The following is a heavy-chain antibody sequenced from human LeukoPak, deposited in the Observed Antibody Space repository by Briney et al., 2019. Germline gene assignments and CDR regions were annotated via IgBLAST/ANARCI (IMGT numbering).Heavy chain of an antibody. CDR1: GYTFTTYY. CDR2: INPSGGST. D-gene: IGHD5-18*01. CDR3: AGVMDGYSYGYAHYYYMDV. V-gene: IGHV1-46*01. Sequence: ASVKVSCKVSGYTFTTYYVHWVRQAPGQGLEWMGIINPSGGSTTYAQKFRGRLTMTRDMSTSTVYMELSSLRSEDTAVYYCAGVMDGYSYGYAHYYYMDVWGKGTTVTISS. J-gene: IGHJ6*03.